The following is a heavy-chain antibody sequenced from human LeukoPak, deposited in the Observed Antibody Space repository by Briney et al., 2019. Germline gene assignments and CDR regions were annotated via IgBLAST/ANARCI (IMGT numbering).Heavy chain of an antibody. D-gene: IGHD6-19*01. CDR2: IYHIGST. CDR1: GYSISSGYY. J-gene: IGHJ3*02. Sequence: PSETLSLTCAVSGYSISSGYYWGWIRQPPGKGLEWIGSIYHIGSTYYNPSLKSRVTISVDTSKNQFSLKLSSVTAADTAVYYCARRLEYSSGWYGNDAFDIWGQGTMVTVSS. V-gene: IGHV4-38-2*01. CDR3: ARRLEYSSGWYGNDAFDI.